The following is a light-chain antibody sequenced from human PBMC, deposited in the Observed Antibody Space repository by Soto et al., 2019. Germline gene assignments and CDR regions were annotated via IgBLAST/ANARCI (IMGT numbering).Light chain of an antibody. CDR2: LDSDGSH. CDR3: QPWGTGIHVV. J-gene: IGLJ2*01. CDR1: SGHSSYA. Sequence: QLVLTQSPSASASLGASVKLTCTLSSGHSSYAIAWHQQQPEKGPRYLMKLDSDGSHTKGDAIPDRFSGSSSGAERYLTSSSLQSEDEADYYCQPWGTGIHVVFGGGTKLTVL. V-gene: IGLV4-69*01.